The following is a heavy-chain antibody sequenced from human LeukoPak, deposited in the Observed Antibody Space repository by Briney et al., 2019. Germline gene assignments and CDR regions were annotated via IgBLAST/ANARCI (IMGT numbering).Heavy chain of an antibody. CDR2: INHSGST. D-gene: IGHD3-22*01. CDR1: GVSFSGYY. J-gene: IGHJ4*02. V-gene: IGHV4-34*01. Sequence: PSETLSLTCAVYGVSFSGYYWSWIRQPPGKGLEWIGEINHSGSTNYNPSLKSRVTISVDTSKNQFSLKLSSVTAADTAVYYCARGRREYYYDSSGRRAYFDYWGQGTLVTVSS. CDR3: ARGRREYYYDSSGRRAYFDY.